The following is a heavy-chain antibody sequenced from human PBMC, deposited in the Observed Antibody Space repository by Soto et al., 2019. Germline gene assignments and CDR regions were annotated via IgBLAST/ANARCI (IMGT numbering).Heavy chain of an antibody. D-gene: IGHD3-16*02. V-gene: IGHV3-23*01. J-gene: IGHJ4*02. CDR1: GFAFSSYA. Sequence: EVQLLESGGGLVQPGGSLRLSCAASGFAFSSYAMSWVRQAPGKGLEWVSSISGSTSGTYYADAVKGRFTISRDNSNNTIDQQMSSRRAEDTAVYYGTRDRGFIDPFDYWGQGALVTVSS. CDR3: TRDRGFIDPFDY. CDR2: ISGSTSGT.